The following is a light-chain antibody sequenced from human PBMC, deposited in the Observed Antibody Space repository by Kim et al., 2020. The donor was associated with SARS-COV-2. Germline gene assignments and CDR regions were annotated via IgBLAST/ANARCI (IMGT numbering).Light chain of an antibody. CDR1: TSNIWTGHD. V-gene: IGLV1-40*01. CDR2: TNN. Sequence: QSVLTQPPSVSGAPGQRITISCTGSTSNIWTGHDVHWYQQLPGVAPKLLIFTNNNRPSGVPDRFSGSKSGTSASLAITGLQAEDEADYYCQSYDSSLSAWVFGGGTQLTVL. J-gene: IGLJ3*02. CDR3: QSYDSSLSAWV.